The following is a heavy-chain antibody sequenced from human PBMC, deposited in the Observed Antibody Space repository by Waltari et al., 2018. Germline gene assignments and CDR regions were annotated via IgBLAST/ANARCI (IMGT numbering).Heavy chain of an antibody. CDR3: AREIYGGNSRPFDY. CDR2: IYYNGNT. CDR1: GGSMDHYF. D-gene: IGHD2-21*02. Sequence: QVQLQESGPGLMKPSETLSLTCTVSGGSMDHYFWHWIRQPPGKGLEWIGYIYYNGNTGDIPSGQSRVTRSVDTSRSQFSLNLRSVTAADTAVYFCAREIYGGNSRPFDYWGQGTLVTVSS. J-gene: IGHJ4*02. V-gene: IGHV4-59*01.